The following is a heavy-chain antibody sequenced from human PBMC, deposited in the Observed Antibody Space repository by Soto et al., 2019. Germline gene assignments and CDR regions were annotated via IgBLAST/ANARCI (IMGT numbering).Heavy chain of an antibody. CDR1: GGSFSGYY. J-gene: IGHJ2*01. CDR3: ARGGYMVRGAGYFDI. D-gene: IGHD3-10*01. Sequence: QVQLQQWGAGLLKPSETLSLTCAVYGGSFSGYYWSWIRQPPGKGLEWIGEINHSGSTNYNPSLKNRVTISVDKYHNKFSLKISYVTAADTAVYYCARGGYMVRGAGYFDIWGRGTLVTVSS. CDR2: INHSGST. V-gene: IGHV4-34*01.